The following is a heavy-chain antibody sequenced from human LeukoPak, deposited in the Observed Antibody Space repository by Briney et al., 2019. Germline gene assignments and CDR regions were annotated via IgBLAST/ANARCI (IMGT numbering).Heavy chain of an antibody. J-gene: IGHJ4*02. V-gene: IGHV3-21*01. Sequence: PGGSLRLSCAASGFTFSSYTMNWVRQAPGKGLEWVSSITGSSTYIYYADSVKGRFTISRDNAKNSLYLQMNSLRAEDTAVYYCARESSLDYWGQGTLVTVSS. D-gene: IGHD6-19*01. CDR1: GFTFSSYT. CDR2: ITGSSTYI. CDR3: ARESSLDY.